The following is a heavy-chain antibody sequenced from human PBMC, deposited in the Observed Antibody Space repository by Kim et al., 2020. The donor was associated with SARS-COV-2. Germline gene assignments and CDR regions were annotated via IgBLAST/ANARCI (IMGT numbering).Heavy chain of an antibody. Sequence: SETLSLTCTVSGGSISSSSYYWGWIRQPPGKGLEWIGSIYYSGSTYYNPSLKSRVTISVDTSKNQFSLKLSSVTAADTAVYYCSRAAPPYYFDYWGQGTLVTVSS. J-gene: IGHJ4*02. CDR1: GGSISSSSYY. D-gene: IGHD2-15*01. CDR3: SRAAPPYYFDY. V-gene: IGHV4-39*01. CDR2: IYYSGST.